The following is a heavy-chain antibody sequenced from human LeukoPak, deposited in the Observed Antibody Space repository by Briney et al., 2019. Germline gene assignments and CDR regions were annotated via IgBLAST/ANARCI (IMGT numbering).Heavy chain of an antibody. V-gene: IGHV3-74*01. D-gene: IGHD2-15*01. J-gene: IGHJ6*03. CDR3: ARGGFCSGGSCPVDYYYYMDV. CDR2: INSDGSST. Sequence: GGSLRLSCAASGFTFSNYWMHWVRHAPGKGLVWVSRINSDGSSTSYADSVKGRFTISRDNAKNTLYLQLNSLRAEDTAVYYCARGGFCSGGSCPVDYYYYMDVWGKGTTVTVSS. CDR1: GFTFSNYW.